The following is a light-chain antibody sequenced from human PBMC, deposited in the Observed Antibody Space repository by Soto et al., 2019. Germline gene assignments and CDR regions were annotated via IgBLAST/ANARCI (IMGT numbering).Light chain of an antibody. J-gene: IGKJ1*01. V-gene: IGKV3-20*01. CDR3: QQYDTSWT. CDR2: AAS. Sequence: EIVLTQSPGTLSLSPGDTATLFCRASQDVRRSQLAWYQQKPGQAPSLLIYAASARAAGIPDRFSGSGSGTDFTLTISRLQPEDFAVYFCQQYDTSWTFGQGTKVEIK. CDR1: QDVRRSQ.